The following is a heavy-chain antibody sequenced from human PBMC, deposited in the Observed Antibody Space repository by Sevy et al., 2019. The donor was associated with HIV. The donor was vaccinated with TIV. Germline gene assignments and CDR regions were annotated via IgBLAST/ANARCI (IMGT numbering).Heavy chain of an antibody. CDR3: AGPRFDP. J-gene: IGHJ5*02. CDR2: INQDASEI. Sequence: GGSLRLSCAASGFTCSTSWMHWVRQAPGKGLEWVANINQDASEIYYVDSVKGRFTISRDNAKNSLYLQMNSLRVEDTAVYSCAGPRFDPWGQGTLVTVSS. V-gene: IGHV3-7*01. CDR1: GFTCSTSW.